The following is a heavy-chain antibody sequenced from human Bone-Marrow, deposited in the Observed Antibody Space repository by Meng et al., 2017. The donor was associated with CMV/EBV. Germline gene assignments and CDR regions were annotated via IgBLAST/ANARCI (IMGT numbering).Heavy chain of an antibody. D-gene: IGHD1-1*01. CDR3: ARSMLEVNRYYYGMDV. CDR2: IKQDESEI. J-gene: IGHJ6*04. CDR1: GFTFSTYA. V-gene: IGHV3-7*01. Sequence: GESLKISCAASGFTFSTYALHWVRQAPGKGLEWVGNIKQDESEIQYVGSVKGRFTITRDNAKNSLFLQMNSLRAEDTAVYYCARSMLEVNRYYYGMDVWGEGTPVTVSS.